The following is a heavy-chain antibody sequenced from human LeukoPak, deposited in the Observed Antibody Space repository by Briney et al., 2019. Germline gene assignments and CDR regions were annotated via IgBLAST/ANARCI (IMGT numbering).Heavy chain of an antibody. J-gene: IGHJ4*02. D-gene: IGHD6-19*01. Sequence: ASVKVSCKAFGYTFTSNYMHWVRQAPGQGPEWMGVISPSGGSTTYAQKFQGRVTLTRDMSTSTDYLELSSLRSEDTAVYYCARAYSSGLIDYWGQGTLVTVSS. V-gene: IGHV1-46*01. CDR3: ARAYSSGLIDY. CDR1: GYTFTSNY. CDR2: ISPSGGST.